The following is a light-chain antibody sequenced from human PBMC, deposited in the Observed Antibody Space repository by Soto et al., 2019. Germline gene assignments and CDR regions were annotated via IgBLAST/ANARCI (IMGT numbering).Light chain of an antibody. CDR3: TSYTSSNTPV. CDR2: EVN. V-gene: IGLV2-14*01. J-gene: IGLJ3*02. Sequence: QSALTQPASVSGSPGQSITISCIGTSSDVGGYNYVSWYQQHPGKAPKLMIYEVNNRPSGVSNRFSGSKSGNTASLTISGLQAEDEADYYCTSYTSSNTPVFGGGTKVTVL. CDR1: SSDVGGYNY.